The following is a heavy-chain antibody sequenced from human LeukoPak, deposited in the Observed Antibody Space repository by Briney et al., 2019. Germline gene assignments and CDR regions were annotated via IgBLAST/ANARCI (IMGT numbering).Heavy chain of an antibody. V-gene: IGHV3-48*03. D-gene: IGHD6-19*01. CDR2: ISSSGDII. Sequence: GGSLRLSCAASGFIFSSYEMNWVRQAPGKGLEWLSYISSSGDIIYYADSVKGRFTISRDNARKSLYLQMNSLRAEDTAVYYCARERGYTSGWYRTDTFDYWGQGTLVIVSS. J-gene: IGHJ4*02. CDR1: GFIFSSYE. CDR3: ARERGYTSGWYRTDTFDY.